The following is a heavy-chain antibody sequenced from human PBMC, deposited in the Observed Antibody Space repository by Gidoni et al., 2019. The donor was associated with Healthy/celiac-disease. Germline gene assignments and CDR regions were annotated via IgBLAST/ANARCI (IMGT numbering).Heavy chain of an antibody. D-gene: IGHD2-2*01. CDR1: GYTFTSYG. V-gene: IGHV1-18*04. Sequence: QVQLVQSGAEVKKPGVPVTVSCNASGYTFTSYGVSWVRQAPGQGLECMGWISAYNGNTNYAQTLQGEDTMTTDTSTSTTYMELKSLGSDGAAVYYCTIPAPEAEGWGQGTLVTVSS. CDR3: TIPAPEAEG. CDR2: ISAYNGNT. J-gene: IGHJ4*02.